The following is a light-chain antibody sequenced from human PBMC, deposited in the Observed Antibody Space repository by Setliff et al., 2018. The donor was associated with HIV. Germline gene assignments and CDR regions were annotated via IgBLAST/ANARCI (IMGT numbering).Light chain of an antibody. V-gene: IGLV2-11*01. CDR1: SSDVGGYNY. CDR3: CSYAGSRYV. Sequence: QSALTQPRSVSGSPGQSVIISCTGTSSDVGGYNYVSRYQQHPGKAPKLIIYDVSKRPSGVPDRFSGSKSGNTASLTISGLQAEDEADYYCCSYAGSRYVFGTGTKVTVL. J-gene: IGLJ1*01. CDR2: DVS.